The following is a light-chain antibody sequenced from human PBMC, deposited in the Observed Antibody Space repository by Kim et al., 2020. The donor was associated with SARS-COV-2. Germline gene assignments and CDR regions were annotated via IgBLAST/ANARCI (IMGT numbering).Light chain of an antibody. Sequence: DIQTTQSPSSLSASLGDRVTITCRASQSISSYLNWYQQKPGKAPKLLIYAASNLQSGVPSRFSGSASGTDFTLTISSLQPEDFATYYCQQSYSTPRTFGQGTKVDIK. CDR2: AAS. V-gene: IGKV1-39*01. J-gene: IGKJ1*01. CDR3: QQSYSTPRT. CDR1: QSISSY.